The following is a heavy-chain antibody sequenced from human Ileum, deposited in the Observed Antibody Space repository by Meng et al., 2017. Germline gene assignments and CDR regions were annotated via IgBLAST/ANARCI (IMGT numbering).Heavy chain of an antibody. J-gene: IGHJ4*02. CDR1: GSSMSVVSY. CDR2: IDHLGIA. Sequence: HVQWQAPGPGLVKAPATIVLTCSVAGSSMSVVSYWSWVRQSPGKGLEWIGQIDHLGIAYYKPSLKSRVTMSIDQSKSQFSLRLTSVSAADTAVYYCARHGGYYQDFWGQGTLVTVSS. D-gene: IGHD4-23*01. V-gene: IGHV4-4*03. CDR3: ARHGGYYQDF.